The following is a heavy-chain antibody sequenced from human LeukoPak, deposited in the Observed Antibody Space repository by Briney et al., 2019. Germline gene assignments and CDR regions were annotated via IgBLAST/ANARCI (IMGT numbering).Heavy chain of an antibody. J-gene: IGHJ4*02. CDR3: AKDSGDYTFDY. CDR2: ISGSGGST. Sequence: GGSLRLSCAASGFTVSSYAMSWVRQAPRKGLEWVSAISGSGGSTYYADSVKGRFTISRDNSKNTLYLQMNSLRAEDTAVYYCAKDSGDYTFDYWGQGTLVTVSS. V-gene: IGHV3-23*01. CDR1: GFTVSSYA. D-gene: IGHD2-21*02.